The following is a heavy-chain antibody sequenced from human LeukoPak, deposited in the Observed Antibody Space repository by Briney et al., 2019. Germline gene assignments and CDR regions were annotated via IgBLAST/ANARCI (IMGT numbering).Heavy chain of an antibody. D-gene: IGHD3-16*01. CDR1: GFAFSTYV. Sequence: WGALRLSCAASGFAFSTYVMSWVRQAPGKGLDWVSAIGTSGGTTYYADSVKGRFTISRDNSKDTLYLQINSLRAEDTAVYYCAKRLGGSGFDYWGQGTLVTVSS. J-gene: IGHJ4*02. CDR2: IGTSGGTT. CDR3: AKRLGGSGFDY. V-gene: IGHV3-23*01.